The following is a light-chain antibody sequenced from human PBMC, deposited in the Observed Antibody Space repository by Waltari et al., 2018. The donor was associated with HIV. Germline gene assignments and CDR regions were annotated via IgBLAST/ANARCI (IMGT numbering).Light chain of an antibody. V-gene: IGLV2-14*01. Sequence: QSALTQPAPASGPLGPSITLSCTGTSRDIRGYDYVSWYQQHPGRAPKLLIFEVANRPSGVSSRFSASKSGNTASLTISGLQAEDEADYYCSSYTGSISLVVFGGGTKLTVL. J-gene: IGLJ3*02. CDR2: EVA. CDR1: SRDIRGYDY. CDR3: SSYTGSISLVV.